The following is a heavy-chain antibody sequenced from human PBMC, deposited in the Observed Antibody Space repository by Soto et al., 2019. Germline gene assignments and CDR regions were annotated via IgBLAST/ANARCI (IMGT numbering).Heavy chain of an antibody. CDR1: GFTFSSYS. Sequence: AGGSLRLSCAASGFTFSSYSMNWVRQAPGKGLEWVSYISSSSSTIYYADSVKGRFTISGDNAKNSLYLQMNSLRAEDTAVYYCARDYLGGSYPPYYYYGMDVWGQGTTVTVTS. CDR3: ARDYLGGSYPPYYYYGMDV. V-gene: IGHV3-48*01. CDR2: ISSSSSTI. D-gene: IGHD1-26*01. J-gene: IGHJ6*02.